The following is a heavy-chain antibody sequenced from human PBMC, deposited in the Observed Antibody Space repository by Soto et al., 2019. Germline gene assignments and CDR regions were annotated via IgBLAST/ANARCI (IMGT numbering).Heavy chain of an antibody. J-gene: IGHJ4*02. CDR1: GYTFTSYF. CDR2: INPGAGST. V-gene: IGHV1-46*03. D-gene: IGHD3-9*01. CDR3: ARVTVNNVLAGPFEY. Sequence: ASVKVSCKASGYTFTSYFLHWVRQAPGQGLEWMGIINPGAGSTTYAQNFQGRVTMTSDTSTSTVFMELSSLRSDDTAVYYCARVTVNNVLAGPFEYWGQGTLVTVSS.